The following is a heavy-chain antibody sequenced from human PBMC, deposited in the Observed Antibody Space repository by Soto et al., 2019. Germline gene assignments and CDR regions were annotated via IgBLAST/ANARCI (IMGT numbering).Heavy chain of an antibody. CDR3: ARHLTVTTSFDY. CDR2: IYYSGST. CDR1: GGSISSGGYY. J-gene: IGHJ4*02. Sequence: QVQLQESGPGLVKPSQTLSLTCTVSGGSISSGGYYWSWIRQHPGKGLEWIGYIYYSGSTYYNPSRKGRVNLSVYTSKNPFSVMLSSVTAADTAVYYCARHLTVTTSFDYWGQGTLVTVSS. V-gene: IGHV4-31*03. D-gene: IGHD4-17*01.